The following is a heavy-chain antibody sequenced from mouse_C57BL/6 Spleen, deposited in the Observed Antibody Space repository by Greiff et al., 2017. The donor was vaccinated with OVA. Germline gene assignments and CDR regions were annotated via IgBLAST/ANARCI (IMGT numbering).Heavy chain of an antibody. J-gene: IGHJ3*01. CDR3: ARRGIYYGYDGFAY. V-gene: IGHV1-52*01. CDR2: IDPSDSET. D-gene: IGHD2-2*01. CDR1: GYTFTSYW. Sequence: VQLQQPGAELVRPGSSVKLSCKASGYTFTSYWLHWVKQRPIQGLEWIGNIDPSDSETHYNQKFKDKATLTVDKSSSTAYMQLSSLTSEDSAVYYCARRGIYYGYDGFAYWGQGTLVTVSA.